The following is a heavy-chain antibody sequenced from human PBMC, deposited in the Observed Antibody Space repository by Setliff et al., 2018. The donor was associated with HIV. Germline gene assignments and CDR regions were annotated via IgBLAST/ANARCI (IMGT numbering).Heavy chain of an antibody. CDR2: MNPNNGNT. CDR1: GYNFTDYD. V-gene: IGHV1-8*02. D-gene: IGHD2-21*01. CDR3: ARDHQTMLWLDY. J-gene: IGHJ4*02. Sequence: GASVKVSCKASGYNFTDYDINWVRQATGQGLEWMGWMNPNNGNTGYAEKFQGRVTMTRDTSISTAYMELRSLTSEDTAVYYCARDHQTMLWLDYWGQGTLVTVSS.